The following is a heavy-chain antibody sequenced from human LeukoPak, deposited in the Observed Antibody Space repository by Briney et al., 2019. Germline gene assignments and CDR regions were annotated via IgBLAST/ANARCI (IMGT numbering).Heavy chain of an antibody. D-gene: IGHD6-19*01. Sequence: PGGSLRLSCAASGLTFDDYAMHWVRQAPGKGLEWVSGISWNSGSIGYADSVKCRFNISRDNVKISVYLQMNSLRAEDTALYYCAKDMVAVAGTDLEQGFDYWGQGTLVTVSS. CDR2: ISWNSGSI. CDR1: GLTFDDYA. J-gene: IGHJ4*02. V-gene: IGHV3-9*01. CDR3: AKDMVAVAGTDLEQGFDY.